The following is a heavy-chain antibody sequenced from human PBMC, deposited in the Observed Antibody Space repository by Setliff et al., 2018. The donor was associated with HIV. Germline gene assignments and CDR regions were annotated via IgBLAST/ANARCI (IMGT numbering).Heavy chain of an antibody. Sequence: SVKVSCKASGGTFNNDAISWVRQAPGQGLEWMGGIVPVLGITNYSPKFQGRVTITTDESTTTAYMDLSSLRSEDTAVYYCARIPTGGAFDIWGQGTVVTVSS. J-gene: IGHJ3*02. CDR3: ARIPTGGAFDI. CDR1: GGTFNNDA. V-gene: IGHV1-69*10. CDR2: IVPVLGIT. D-gene: IGHD7-27*01.